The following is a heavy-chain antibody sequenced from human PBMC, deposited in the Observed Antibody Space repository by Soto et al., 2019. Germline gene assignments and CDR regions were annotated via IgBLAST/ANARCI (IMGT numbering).Heavy chain of an antibody. J-gene: IGHJ4*02. Sequence: QVQLQQWGAGLLKPSETLSLTCAVYGGSFSGYYWSWIRQPPGKGLEWIGEINHSGSTNYNPSLKSRVTISVDTSKNQFSPKLSSVTAADTAVYYCARGLMTTVTSFDYWGQGTLVTVSS. CDR2: INHSGST. D-gene: IGHD4-17*01. V-gene: IGHV4-34*01. CDR3: ARGLMTTVTSFDY. CDR1: GGSFSGYY.